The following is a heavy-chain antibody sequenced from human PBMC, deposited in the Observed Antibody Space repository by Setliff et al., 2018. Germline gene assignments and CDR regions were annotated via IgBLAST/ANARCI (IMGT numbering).Heavy chain of an antibody. CDR2: ISPGGST. CDR1: GGGGSFSAYY. Sequence: SETLSLTCGVSGGGGSFSAYYWSWIRQPPGKGLEWIGEISPGGSTIYNPSLRSRVTMSVDTAKNQFSLRVTSVTAADTAVYYCARGRRYYIYWGQGTLVTVSS. V-gene: IGHV4-34*01. CDR3: ARGRRYYIY. J-gene: IGHJ4*02. D-gene: IGHD2-21*01.